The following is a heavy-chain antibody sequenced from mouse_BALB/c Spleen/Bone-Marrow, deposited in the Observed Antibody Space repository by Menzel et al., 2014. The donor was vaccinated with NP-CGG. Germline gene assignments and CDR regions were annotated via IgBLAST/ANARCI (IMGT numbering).Heavy chain of an antibody. J-gene: IGHJ4*01. CDR2: ISSGGGST. CDR1: GFAFSSYD. CDR3: ARPLYYYGSSPFYAMDY. D-gene: IGHD1-1*01. Sequence: EVQLVESGGGLVKPGGSLKLSCAASGFAFSSYDMSWVRLTPEKRLEWVAYISSGGGSTYYPDTVKGRFTISRDNAKNTLYLQMSSLKSEDTAMYYCARPLYYYGSSPFYAMDYWGQGTSVTVSS. V-gene: IGHV5-12-1*01.